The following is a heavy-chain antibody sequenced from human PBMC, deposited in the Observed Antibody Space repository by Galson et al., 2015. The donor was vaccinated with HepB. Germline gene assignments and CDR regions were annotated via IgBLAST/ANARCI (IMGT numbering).Heavy chain of an antibody. CDR3: AKDKTPGGVVPPLTDY. Sequence: SLRLSCAASEFTFSSYAMSWVRQAPGMGLEWVSGISQSGGATYYADSVKGRFTISRDNSKNTLYLQMNSLRAEDTAVYYCAKDKTPGGVVPPLTDYWGQGTLVTVSS. CDR1: EFTFSSYA. D-gene: IGHD3-16*01. V-gene: IGHV3-23*01. J-gene: IGHJ4*02. CDR2: ISQSGGAT.